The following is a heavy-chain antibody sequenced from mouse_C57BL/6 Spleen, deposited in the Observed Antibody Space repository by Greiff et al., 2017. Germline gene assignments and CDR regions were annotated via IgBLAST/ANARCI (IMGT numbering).Heavy chain of an antibody. CDR3: ATSGDRGLYAMDY. CDR1: GYSFTDYN. J-gene: IGHJ4*01. Sequence: EVQLQQPGPELVKPGASVKISCKASGYSFTDYNMNWVKQSNGKSLEWIGVINPNYGTTSYNQKFKGKATLTVDKSSSTAYMQLNSLTSEDSAVYYGATSGDRGLYAMDYWGQGTSVTVSS. CDR2: INPNYGTT. D-gene: IGHD3-3*01. V-gene: IGHV1-39*01.